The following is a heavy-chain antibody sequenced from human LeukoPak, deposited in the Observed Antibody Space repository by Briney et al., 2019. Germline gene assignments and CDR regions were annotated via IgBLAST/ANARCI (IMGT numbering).Heavy chain of an antibody. CDR3: ARQDTAMVPLY. CDR1: GGSISSSRYY. V-gene: IGHV4-39*01. CDR2: IYYSGST. Sequence: SETLSLTCTVSGGSISSSRYYWGWIRQPPGKGLEWIGSIYYSGSTYYNPSLKSRVTISVDTSKNQFSLKLSSVTAADTAVYYCARQDTAMVPLYWGQGTLVTVSS. J-gene: IGHJ4*02. D-gene: IGHD5-18*01.